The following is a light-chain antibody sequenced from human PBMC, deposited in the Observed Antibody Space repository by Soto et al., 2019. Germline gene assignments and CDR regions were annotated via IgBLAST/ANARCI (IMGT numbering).Light chain of an antibody. Sequence: QSVLTQPPSASGTPGQRVTISCSGSSSNIGSNYVYWYQQLPGPAPKLLIYRNNQRPSGVPDRFSGSKSGTSASLAISGLRSEYEADYYCAAWDDSLSGSWVFGGGTKLTVL. J-gene: IGLJ3*02. V-gene: IGLV1-47*01. CDR3: AAWDDSLSGSWV. CDR1: SSNIGSNY. CDR2: RNN.